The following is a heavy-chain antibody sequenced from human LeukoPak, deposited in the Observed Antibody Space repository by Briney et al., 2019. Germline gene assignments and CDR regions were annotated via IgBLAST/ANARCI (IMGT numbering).Heavy chain of an antibody. D-gene: IGHD3-10*01. V-gene: IGHV3-7*01. J-gene: IGHJ3*02. CDR1: GFTFSSYW. CDR2: IKQDGSEK. Sequence: PGGSLRLSCAASGFTFSSYWVSWVRQAPGKGLEWVANIKQDGSEKYYVDSVKGRFTISRDNAKNSLYLQMNSLRAEDTAVYYCARNRAVRGVIITPDAFDIWGQGTMVTVSS. CDR3: ARNRAVRGVIITPDAFDI.